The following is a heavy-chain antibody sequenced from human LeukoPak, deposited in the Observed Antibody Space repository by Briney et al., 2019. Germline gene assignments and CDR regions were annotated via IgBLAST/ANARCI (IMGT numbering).Heavy chain of an antibody. CDR1: GGSFSGYY. J-gene: IGHJ5*02. CDR3: ARAGPNSSGWYRARNWFDP. Sequence: SETLSLTCAVCGGSFSGYYWSWIRQPPGKGLEWIGEINHSGSTNYNPSLKSRVTISVDTSKNQFSLKLSSVTAADTAVYYCARAGPNSSGWYRARNWFDPWGQGTLVTVSS. CDR2: INHSGST. V-gene: IGHV4-34*01. D-gene: IGHD6-19*01.